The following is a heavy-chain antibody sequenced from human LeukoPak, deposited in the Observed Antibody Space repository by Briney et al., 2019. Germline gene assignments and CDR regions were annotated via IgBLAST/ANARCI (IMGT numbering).Heavy chain of an antibody. D-gene: IGHD5-24*01. Sequence: GGSLGLSCVASGFTFSSHTMNWVRQAPGKGLEWVSVISGSGGSTHYADSVKGRFTISRDNSRNTLYLQMNSLRAEDTAVYYCASHRRDGYNSDFDYWGQGTLVTVSS. CDR1: GFTFSSHT. CDR2: ISGSGGST. J-gene: IGHJ4*02. CDR3: ASHRRDGYNSDFDY. V-gene: IGHV3-23*01.